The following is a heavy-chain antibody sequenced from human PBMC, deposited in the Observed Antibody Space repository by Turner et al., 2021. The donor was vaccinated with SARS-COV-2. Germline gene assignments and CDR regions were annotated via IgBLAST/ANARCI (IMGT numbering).Heavy chain of an antibody. CDR1: GFIFSNYE. D-gene: IGHD3-10*01. Sequence: EVYLEESGGGMVQPGGSLRLSCAASGFIFSNYEMKWVRQAPGKGLEWVAYIGSSETFYQAESVTGRFTISRENVNNSVYLQMDSLRAEDTALYYCTRDSGSPGFDYWGRGTLVRVSS. V-gene: IGHV3-48*03. CDR3: TRDSGSPGFDY. J-gene: IGHJ4*02. CDR2: IGSSETF.